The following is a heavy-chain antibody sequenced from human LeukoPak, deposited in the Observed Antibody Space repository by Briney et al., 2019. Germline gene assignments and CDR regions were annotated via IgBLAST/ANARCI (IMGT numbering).Heavy chain of an antibody. CDR2: INSDGAST. V-gene: IGHV3-74*01. CDR3: ARTGTGGDLDS. D-gene: IGHD2-8*02. J-gene: IGHJ3*02. Sequence: GGSLRLSCAASGFTFSNHSMHWVRQAPGKGLVWVSRINSDGASTIYADSVKGRFTISRDNDKSTVYLQMNSLRAEDTAVYYCARTGTGGDLDSWGQGTMVTVSS. CDR1: GFTFSNHS.